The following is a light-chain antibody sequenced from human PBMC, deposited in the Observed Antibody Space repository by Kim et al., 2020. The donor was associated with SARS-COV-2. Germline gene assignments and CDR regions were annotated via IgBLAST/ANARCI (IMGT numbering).Light chain of an antibody. Sequence: SSELTQDPAVSVALGQTFSITCEGDSLRSYYATWYQQKPGQAPILVIYGKNNRPSGIPDRFSGSSSGNTASLTITGTQAGDGADYYCNSRDSNDDVVFGG. CDR2: GKN. CDR3: NSRDSNDDVV. CDR1: SLRSYY. V-gene: IGLV3-19*01. J-gene: IGLJ2*01.